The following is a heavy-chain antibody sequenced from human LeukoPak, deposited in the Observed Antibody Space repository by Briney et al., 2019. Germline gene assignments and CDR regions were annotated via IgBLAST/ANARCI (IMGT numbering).Heavy chain of an antibody. D-gene: IGHD5-18*01. V-gene: IGHV3-74*01. J-gene: IGHJ4*02. CDR1: GFTFSSYW. Sequence: GGSLRLSCAASGFTFSSYWMHWVRQAPGKGLVWVSRIFSDGSTTRYADSVKDRFTISRDNAKNTLYLQMNSLRAEDTAVYYCSRGGMYSYGPFDYWGQGTLVTVSS. CDR2: IFSDGSTT. CDR3: SRGGMYSYGPFDY.